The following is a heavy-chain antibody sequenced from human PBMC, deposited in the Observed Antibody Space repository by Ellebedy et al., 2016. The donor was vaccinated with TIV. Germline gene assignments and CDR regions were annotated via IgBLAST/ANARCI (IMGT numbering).Heavy chain of an antibody. CDR1: GFTFSSSA. Sequence: GESLKISCAASGFTFSSSAMNWVRQAPGKGLEWVSTIGGSGGTTYYADSVKGRFTISRDNSRNTLYLQMNSLRAEDTAIYYCTKDEGYYSSGSYYDFDFWGQGTLVTVSS. V-gene: IGHV3-23*01. J-gene: IGHJ4*02. D-gene: IGHD3-10*01. CDR3: TKDEGYYSSGSYYDFDF. CDR2: IGGSGGTT.